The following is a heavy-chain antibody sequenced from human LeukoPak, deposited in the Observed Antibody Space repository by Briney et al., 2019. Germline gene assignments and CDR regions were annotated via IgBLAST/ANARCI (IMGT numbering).Heavy chain of an antibody. J-gene: IGHJ4*02. D-gene: IGHD5-24*01. Sequence: SETLSLTCTVSGVSISSYYWSWIRQPPGKGLEWIGYIYYSGNTNYSPSLKSRVTTSVDTSKNQFSLKLSSVTAADTAVYYCARGGSRVGYNRPLDYWGQGTLVTVSS. CDR2: IYYSGNT. V-gene: IGHV4-59*01. CDR1: GVSISSYY. CDR3: ARGGSRVGYNRPLDY.